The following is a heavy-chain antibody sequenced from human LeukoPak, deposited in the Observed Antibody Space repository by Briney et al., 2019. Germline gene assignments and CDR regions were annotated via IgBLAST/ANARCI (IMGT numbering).Heavy chain of an antibody. D-gene: IGHD2-2*01. Sequence: GGSLRLPCAASGFSFSSYAMTWVRQAPGKGLEWVSALSASAGTTYYADSVKGRFTTSRDNSKNTLYLHMNSLRAEDTAVYYCAKLPREYCSSTSCPNWFDTLGQGTLVTVSS. CDR1: GFSFSSYA. CDR3: AKLPREYCSSTSCPNWFDT. CDR2: LSASAGTT. J-gene: IGHJ5*02. V-gene: IGHV3-23*01.